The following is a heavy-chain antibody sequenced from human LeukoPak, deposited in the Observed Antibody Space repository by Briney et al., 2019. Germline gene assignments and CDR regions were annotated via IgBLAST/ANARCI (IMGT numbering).Heavy chain of an antibody. CDR2: ISGSGGRK. CDR1: GFTFSSYA. J-gene: IGHJ4*02. D-gene: IGHD3-22*01. CDR3: AKGDSSGYSYYFDY. V-gene: IGHV3-23*01. Sequence: GGSLGLSCAASGFTFSSYAMSWVRQAPGKGLEWVSGISGSGGRKYHADSVKGRFTISRDNSKNTLYLQMNSLRAEDTAVYYCAKGDSSGYSYYFDYWGQGTLVTVSS.